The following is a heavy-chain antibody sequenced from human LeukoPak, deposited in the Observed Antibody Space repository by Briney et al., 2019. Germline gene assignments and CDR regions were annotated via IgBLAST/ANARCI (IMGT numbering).Heavy chain of an antibody. Sequence: PSETLSLTCAVYGGSFSGYYWSWIRQPPGKGLEWIGEINHSGSTNYNPSLKSRVTISVDTSKNQFSLKLSSVTAADTAVYYCARAMSIAARLQTFFDYWGQGTLVTVSS. CDR2: INHSGST. D-gene: IGHD6-6*01. CDR3: ARAMSIAARLQTFFDY. V-gene: IGHV4-34*01. J-gene: IGHJ4*02. CDR1: GGSFSGYY.